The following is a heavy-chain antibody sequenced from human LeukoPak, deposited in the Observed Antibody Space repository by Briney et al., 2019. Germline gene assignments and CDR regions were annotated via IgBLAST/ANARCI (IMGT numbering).Heavy chain of an antibody. J-gene: IGHJ5*02. D-gene: IGHD6-13*01. V-gene: IGHV4-59*08. CDR1: GDSVNAYY. CDR3: ARRRAEGGSNGHYNWFDP. Sequence: SSETLSLTCTDSGDSVNAYYWGWIRQTPGKGLEWICYIYVSGTTKDNTSLESQVIISVDTTKNQLSLKLSSVTAADTAVYYCARRRAEGGSNGHYNWFDPWGQGILVTVSS. CDR2: IYVSGTT.